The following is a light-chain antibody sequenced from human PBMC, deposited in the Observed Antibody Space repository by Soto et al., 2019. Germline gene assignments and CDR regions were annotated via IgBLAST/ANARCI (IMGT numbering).Light chain of an antibody. CDR2: KAS. Sequence: DIQLPQSPSTLSASVGDRVTITCRASQTISSWLAWYQQKPGKAPKLLIYKASTLKSGVPSRFSGSGSGTEFTLTISSLQPDEWATDYCQHYNSYSEAVGQGTKVDIK. CDR1: QTISSW. J-gene: IGKJ1*01. V-gene: IGKV1-5*03. CDR3: QHYNSYSEA.